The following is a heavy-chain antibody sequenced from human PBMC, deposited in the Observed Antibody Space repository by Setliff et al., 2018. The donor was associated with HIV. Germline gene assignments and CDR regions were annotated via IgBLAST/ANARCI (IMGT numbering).Heavy chain of an antibody. J-gene: IGHJ6*03. D-gene: IGHD1-26*01. V-gene: IGHV4-4*07. CDR1: GDSSSSYY. CDR3: ARRGSPRYYYYYMDV. CDR2: MYISGST. Sequence: SETLSLTCTVSGDSSSSYYCNWIRQPAGKGLEWIGHMYISGSTNYNPSLKSRVTMSLDTSKNQFSLKLSSVTAADTAVYYCARRGSPRYYYYYMDVWGKGTTVTVSS.